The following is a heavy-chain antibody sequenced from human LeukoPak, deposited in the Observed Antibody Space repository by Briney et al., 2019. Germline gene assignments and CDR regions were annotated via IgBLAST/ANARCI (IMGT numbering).Heavy chain of an antibody. V-gene: IGHV4-4*07. CDR3: ARDFGDYTVYFDY. Sequence: SETLSLTLTVSRGSMNSYNWNWIRQPAGKGLGWIGRIDTSGTTNYNPSLKSRVTMSVDTSKKQISLKLNSVTAADTAVYYCARDFGDYTVYFDYWGQGTLVTVSS. CDR2: IDTSGTT. D-gene: IGHD4-17*01. CDR1: RGSMNSYN. J-gene: IGHJ4*02.